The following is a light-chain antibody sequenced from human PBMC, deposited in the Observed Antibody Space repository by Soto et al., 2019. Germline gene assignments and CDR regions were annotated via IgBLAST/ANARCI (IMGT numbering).Light chain of an antibody. J-gene: IGKJ2*01. V-gene: IGKV1-33*01. CDR3: QQYDNLPIMYT. CDR1: QDISNY. CDR2: DAS. Sequence: DIPMTQSPSSLSASVGDRVTITCQASQDISNYLNWYQQKPGKAPKLLIYDASNLETGVPSRFSGSGSGTDFSFTISSLQPEDIATYYYQQYDNLPIMYTFGQGTKLEIK.